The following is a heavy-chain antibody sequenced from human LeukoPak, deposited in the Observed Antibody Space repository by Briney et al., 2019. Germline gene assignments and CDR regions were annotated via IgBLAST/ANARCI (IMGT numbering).Heavy chain of an antibody. V-gene: IGHV4-59*01. CDR1: GGSISSYY. CDR2: IYYSGST. D-gene: IGHD1-26*01. Sequence: SETLSLTCTVSGGSISSYYWSWIRQPPGKGLEWIGYIYYSGSTNYNPSLKSRVTISVDTSKNQFSLKLSSVTAADTAVYYCASVIVGAHLFDYWGQGTLVTVSS. CDR3: ASVIVGAHLFDY. J-gene: IGHJ4*02.